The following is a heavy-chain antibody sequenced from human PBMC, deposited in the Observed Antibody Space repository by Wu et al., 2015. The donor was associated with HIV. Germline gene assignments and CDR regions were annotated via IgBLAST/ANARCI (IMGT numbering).Heavy chain of an antibody. CDR2: MNPNNGNT. Sequence: QVQLVQSGTEVQKPGASVKVSCKASGYTFTTYDINWVRQASGQGLEYMGWMNPNNGNTASAQRFQGRITMTRTTSTSTAYLELSSLTSEDTAVYYCVRGRYELGYWGQGTLVIVSS. J-gene: IGHJ4*02. CDR3: VRGRYELGY. V-gene: IGHV1-8*02. CDR1: GYTFTTYD. D-gene: IGHD5-12*01.